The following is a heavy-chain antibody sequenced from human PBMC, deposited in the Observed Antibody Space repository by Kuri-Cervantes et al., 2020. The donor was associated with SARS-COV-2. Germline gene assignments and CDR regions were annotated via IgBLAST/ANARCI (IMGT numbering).Heavy chain of an antibody. Sequence: GGSLRLSCAASGFTFSSYGMHWVRQAPGKGLEWVAVISYDGSNKYYADSVKSRFTISRDNSKNTLYLQMSSLRAEDTAVYYCVKDREGIVVVVAATFDYWGQGTLVTVSS. J-gene: IGHJ4*02. CDR1: GFTFSSYG. CDR2: ISYDGSNK. CDR3: VKDREGIVVVVAATFDY. V-gene: IGHV3-30*18. D-gene: IGHD2-15*01.